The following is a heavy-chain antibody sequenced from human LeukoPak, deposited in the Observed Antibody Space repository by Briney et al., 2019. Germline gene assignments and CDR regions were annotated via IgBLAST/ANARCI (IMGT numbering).Heavy chain of an antibody. J-gene: IGHJ4*02. V-gene: IGHV4-34*01. CDR3: ARATYDSSGYYATRFDY. D-gene: IGHD3-22*01. CDR1: GGSFSGYY. Sequence: SETLSLTCAVYGGSFSGYYWSWIRQPPGKGLEWIGEINHSGSTNYNPSLKSRVTISVDTSKNQFSLKLSSVTAADTAVYYCARATYDSSGYYATRFDYWGQGTLVTVSS. CDR2: INHSGST.